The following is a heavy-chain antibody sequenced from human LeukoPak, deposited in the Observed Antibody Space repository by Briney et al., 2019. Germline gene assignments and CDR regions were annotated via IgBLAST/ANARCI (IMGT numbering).Heavy chain of an antibody. Sequence: PSETLSLTCTVSGYSISSGYYWGWIRQPPGKGLEWIGSIYHSGSTYYNPSLKSRVTISVDTSKNQFSLKLSSVTAADTAVYYCARDHRYYGSGSYPNWFDPWGQGTLVTVSS. CDR3: ARDHRYYGSGSYPNWFDP. CDR2: IYHSGST. V-gene: IGHV4-38-2*02. CDR1: GYSISSGYY. D-gene: IGHD3-10*01. J-gene: IGHJ5*02.